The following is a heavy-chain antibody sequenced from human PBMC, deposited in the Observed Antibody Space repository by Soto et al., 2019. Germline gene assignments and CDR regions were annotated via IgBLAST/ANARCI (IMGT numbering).Heavy chain of an antibody. V-gene: IGHV3-48*02. Sequence: GGSLRLSCAASGFTFSTYSMNWARQAPGKGLEWIAYISIGSTTIFYADSVKGRFTISRDNAKSSLYLQMNGLRDEDTAVYYCARDNGMAGSFDPWGQGTLVTVSS. CDR1: GFTFSTYS. J-gene: IGHJ5*02. D-gene: IGHD2-8*01. CDR2: ISIGSTTI. CDR3: ARDNGMAGSFDP.